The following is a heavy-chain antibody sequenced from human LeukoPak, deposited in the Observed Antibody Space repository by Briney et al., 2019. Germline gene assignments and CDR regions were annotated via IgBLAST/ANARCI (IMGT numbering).Heavy chain of an antibody. Sequence: GGSLRLSCAASGFTVSSNYMSWVRQAPGKGLEWVSVIYSGGSTYYADSVKGRFTISRDNSKNTLYLQMNSLRAEDTAVYYCARLSDGYTNWFDPWGQGTLVTVSS. CDR1: GFTVSSNY. J-gene: IGHJ5*02. CDR3: ARLSDGYTNWFDP. V-gene: IGHV3-53*01. D-gene: IGHD5-24*01. CDR2: IYSGGST.